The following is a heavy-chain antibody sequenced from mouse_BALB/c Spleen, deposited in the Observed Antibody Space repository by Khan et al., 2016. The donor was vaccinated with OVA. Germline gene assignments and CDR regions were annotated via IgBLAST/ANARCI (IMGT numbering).Heavy chain of an antibody. V-gene: IGHV1S41*01. Sequence: DLVKPGASVKLSCKASGYTFTSYWINWIKQRPGQGLEWIGRIGHGSGSTYYNEVLKGKATLTVETSSSTAYIELSSLHSEDSAVYFGARENYYGRTFYAMDYWGQGTSVTVSS. CDR1: GYTFTSYW. D-gene: IGHD1-1*01. CDR2: IGHGSGST. CDR3: ARENYYGRTFYAMDY. J-gene: IGHJ4*01.